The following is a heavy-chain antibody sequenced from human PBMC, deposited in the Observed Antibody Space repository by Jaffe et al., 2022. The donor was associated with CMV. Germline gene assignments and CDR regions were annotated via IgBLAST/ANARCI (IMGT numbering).Heavy chain of an antibody. Sequence: QVQLVQSGAEVKKPGASVKVSCKASGYTFTSYAMHWVRQAPGQRLEWMGWINAGNGNTKYSQKFQGRVTITRDTSASTAYMELSSLRSEDTAVYYCARVGDNNWNFPLFDYWGQGTLVTVSS. J-gene: IGHJ4*02. D-gene: IGHD1-7*01. CDR1: GYTFTSYA. V-gene: IGHV1-3*01. CDR3: ARVGDNNWNFPLFDY. CDR2: INAGNGNT.